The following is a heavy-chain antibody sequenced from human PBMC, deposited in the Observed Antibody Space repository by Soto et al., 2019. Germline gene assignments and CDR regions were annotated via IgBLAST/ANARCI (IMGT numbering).Heavy chain of an antibody. V-gene: IGHV4-59*01. CDR3: ARNRDGYNPYCFDY. Sequence: SETLSLTXTVSGGSISSYYWTWIRQPPGKGLEWIGYIYYSGSPNYNPSLKSRVSISVDTSKNQFSLKLSSVTAADTAVYYCARNRDGYNPYCFDYWGQGTLVTVSS. J-gene: IGHJ4*02. D-gene: IGHD5-12*01. CDR2: IYYSGSP. CDR1: GGSISSYY.